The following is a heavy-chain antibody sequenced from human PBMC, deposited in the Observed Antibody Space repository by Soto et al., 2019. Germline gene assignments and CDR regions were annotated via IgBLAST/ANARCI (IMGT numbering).Heavy chain of an antibody. CDR2: INPSGGST. CDR1: GYTFTSYY. D-gene: IGHD1-26*01. Sequence: ASVKVSCKASGYTFTSYYMHWVRQAPGQGLEWMGIINPSGGSTSYAQKFQGRVTITTDTSTSTAYMELNSLRAEDTAVYYCANLAKNYYHYMDVWGKGTTVTVSS. V-gene: IGHV1-46*01. CDR3: ANLAKNYYHYMDV. J-gene: IGHJ6*03.